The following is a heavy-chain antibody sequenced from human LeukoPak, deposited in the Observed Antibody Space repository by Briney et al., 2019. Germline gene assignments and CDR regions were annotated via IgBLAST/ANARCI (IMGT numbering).Heavy chain of an antibody. D-gene: IGHD6-19*01. CDR2: IYSGGST. V-gene: IGHV3-66*02. Sequence: PGGSLRLSCAASGFTVSSNYMSWVRQAPGKGLEWVSIIYSGGSTYYADSVKGRFTISRDNSKNTLFLQVNSLRAEDTAVYYCAKDARRTFGLSSGLYRGSYYFDYWGQGTLVTVSS. J-gene: IGHJ4*02. CDR1: GFTVSSNY. CDR3: AKDARRTFGLSSGLYRGSYYFDY.